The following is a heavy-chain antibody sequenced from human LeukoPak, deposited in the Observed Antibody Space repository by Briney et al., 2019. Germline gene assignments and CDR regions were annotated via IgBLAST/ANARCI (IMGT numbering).Heavy chain of an antibody. D-gene: IGHD6-19*01. J-gene: IGHJ4*02. Sequence: GGSPRLSCAASGFTFSSYAMSWVRQAPGKGLEWVSAISGSGGRTYYADSVKGRFTISRDNSKNTLYLQMNSPRAEDTAVYYCAKRSNSGWGYYFDYWGQGTLVTVSS. CDR3: AKRSNSGWGYYFDY. CDR1: GFTFSSYA. CDR2: ISGSGGRT. V-gene: IGHV3-23*01.